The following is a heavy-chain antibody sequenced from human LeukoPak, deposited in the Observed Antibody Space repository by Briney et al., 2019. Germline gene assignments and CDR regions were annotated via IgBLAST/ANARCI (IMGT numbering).Heavy chain of an antibody. D-gene: IGHD2-15*01. CDR1: GFIFGSYS. J-gene: IGHJ3*02. CDR3: ARGGHCSGGSCSEGASDI. V-gene: IGHV3-21*01. Sequence: GGSLRLSCAASGFIFGSYSMSWVRQAPGKGLEWVSSITGGSSYIYYADSVKGRFTVSRDNAKHSLYLQMNSLRAEDTAAYYCARGGHCSGGSCSEGASDIWGQGAMVTVSS. CDR2: ITGGSSYI.